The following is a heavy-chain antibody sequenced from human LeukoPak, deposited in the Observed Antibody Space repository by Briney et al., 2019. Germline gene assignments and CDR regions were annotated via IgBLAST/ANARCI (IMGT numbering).Heavy chain of an antibody. J-gene: IGHJ4*02. CDR2: ISSSSSYI. CDR1: GFTFSSYS. CDR3: AKGSKYYDFWSGYITSS. D-gene: IGHD3-3*01. Sequence: GGSLRLSCAASGFTFSSYSMNWVRQAPGKGLEWVSSISSSSSYIYYADSVKGRFTISRDNAKNSLYLQMNSLRAEDTAVYYCAKGSKYYDFWSGYITSSRGQGTLVTVSS. V-gene: IGHV3-21*04.